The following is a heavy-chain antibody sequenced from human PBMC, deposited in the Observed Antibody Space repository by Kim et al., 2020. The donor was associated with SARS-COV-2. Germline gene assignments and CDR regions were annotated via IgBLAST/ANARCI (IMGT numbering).Heavy chain of an antibody. V-gene: IGHV4-59*08. CDR2: IYYSGST. Sequence: SETLSLTCTVSGGSIRSYYWSWIRQPPGKGLEWIGYIYYSGSTNYNPSLKSRVTISVDTSKNQFSLKLSSVPAADTALYYCARHHPDHFWGGPAYYFDY. J-gene: IGHJ4*01. CDR1: GGSIRSYY. D-gene: IGHD3-3*02. CDR3: ARHHPDHFWGGPAYYFDY.